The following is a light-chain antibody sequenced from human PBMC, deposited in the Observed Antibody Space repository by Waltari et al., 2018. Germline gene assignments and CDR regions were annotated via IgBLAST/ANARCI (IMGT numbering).Light chain of an antibody. CDR1: QSISSY. CDR2: AAS. J-gene: IGKJ4*01. Sequence: DIQMTQSPSSLSASVGDRVTITSRASQSISSYLNWYQQKPGKAPKLLIYAASSLESGIPSRSSGSRSGTEFTLTISSLQPQDFGTYNGQQSDSTPLTVGGGTKEEIK. V-gene: IGKV1-39*01. CDR3: QQSDSTPLT.